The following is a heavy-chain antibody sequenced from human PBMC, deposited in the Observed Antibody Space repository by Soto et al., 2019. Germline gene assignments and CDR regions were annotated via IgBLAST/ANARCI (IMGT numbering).Heavy chain of an antibody. CDR1: GFAFSSYA. CDR2: ISYDTTKE. J-gene: IGHJ1*01. CDR3: ATEALSLITVVVPTCGY. V-gene: IGHV3-30-3*01. Sequence: QVQLADSGGGVVQPGGSLRLSCAVSGFAFSSYAMHWVRQAPGQGLEWVSTISYDTTKEYYADSVKGRFTISRDNSKSMVFLQMRSLRPDDMAVYYCATEALSLITVVVPTCGYWGQGMLVTVSS. D-gene: IGHD4-4*01.